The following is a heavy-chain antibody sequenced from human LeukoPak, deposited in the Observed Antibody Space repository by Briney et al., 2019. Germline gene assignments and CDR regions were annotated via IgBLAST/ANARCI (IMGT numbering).Heavy chain of an antibody. Sequence: ASVKVSCKASGYTFTSYDINWVRQATGQGLEWMGWINPNSGGTNYAQKFQGRVTMTRDTSISTAYMELSRLRSDDTAVYYCARRRDDSSGYSYWGQGTLVTVSS. V-gene: IGHV1-2*02. CDR1: GYTFTSYD. J-gene: IGHJ4*02. D-gene: IGHD3-22*01. CDR2: INPNSGGT. CDR3: ARRRDDSSGYSY.